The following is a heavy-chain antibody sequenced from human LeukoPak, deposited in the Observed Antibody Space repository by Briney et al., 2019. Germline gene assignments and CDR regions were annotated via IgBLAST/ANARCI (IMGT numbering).Heavy chain of an antibody. Sequence: SETLSLTCTVSGGSISSSSYYWGWIRQPPGKGLEWIGSIYYSGSTYYNPSLKSRVTMSVDTSKNQFSLKLSSVTAADTAVYYCARAPSSYYDFWNPLRAFDIWGQGTTVTVSS. D-gene: IGHD3-3*01. V-gene: IGHV4-39*07. CDR3: ARAPSSYYDFWNPLRAFDI. CDR2: IYYSGST. J-gene: IGHJ3*02. CDR1: GGSISSSSYY.